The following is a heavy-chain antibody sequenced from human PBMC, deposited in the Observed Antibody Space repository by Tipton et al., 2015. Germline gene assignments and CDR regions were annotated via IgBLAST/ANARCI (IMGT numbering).Heavy chain of an antibody. V-gene: IGHV4-59*01. CDR1: GDSISHYY. D-gene: IGHD3-22*01. CDR3: AREVWYNDSTGYDY. Sequence: TLSLTCTVSGDSISHYYWSWIRQPPGQGLEWIAYIYNSGSTSYNPSLKSRVTISVDTSKNQFSLKLSSVTAADTAVYYCAREVWYNDSTGYDYWGQGTLVTVSS. CDR2: IYNSGST. J-gene: IGHJ4*02.